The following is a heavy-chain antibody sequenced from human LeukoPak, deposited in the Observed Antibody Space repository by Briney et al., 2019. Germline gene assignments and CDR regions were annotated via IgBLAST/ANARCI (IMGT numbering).Heavy chain of an antibody. D-gene: IGHD3-9*01. J-gene: IGHJ4*02. Sequence: GSSVKVSCKASGSTFSSYAISWVRQAPGQGLEWMGGIIPIFGTANYAQKFQGRVTITTDESTSTAYMELSSLRSEDTAVYYCARSLESILTGYYVYWGQGTLVTVSS. V-gene: IGHV1-69*05. CDR2: IIPIFGTA. CDR3: ARSLESILTGYYVY. CDR1: GSTFSSYA.